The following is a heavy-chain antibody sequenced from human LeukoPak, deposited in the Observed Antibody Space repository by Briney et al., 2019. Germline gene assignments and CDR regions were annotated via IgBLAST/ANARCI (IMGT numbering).Heavy chain of an antibody. Sequence: SETLSLTCTVSGGSISSSSYYWGWLRQPPGKGLEWIGYIYTSGSTNYNPSLKSRVTISVDTSKNQFSLKLSSVTAADTAVYYCARYRRNEVGATSSGSGEFQHWGQGTLVTVSS. CDR1: GGSISSSSYY. J-gene: IGHJ1*01. D-gene: IGHD1-26*01. CDR3: ARYRRNEVGATSSGSGEFQH. CDR2: IYTSGST. V-gene: IGHV4-61*05.